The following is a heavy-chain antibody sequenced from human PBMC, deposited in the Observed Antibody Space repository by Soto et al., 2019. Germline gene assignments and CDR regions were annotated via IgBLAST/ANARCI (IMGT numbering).Heavy chain of an antibody. J-gene: IGHJ3*02. V-gene: IGHV3-9*01. D-gene: IGHD3-22*01. CDR2: ISWNSGSI. Sequence: SLVLSCSASGFTFDDYAMHWVRQAPGKGLEWVAGISWNSGSIGYADSVKGRFTISRDNAKNSLYLQMNSLRAEDTALYYCAKGGYYYDSSGYYRKSGAFDIWGQGTMVTVSS. CDR3: AKGGYYYDSSGYYRKSGAFDI. CDR1: GFTFDDYA.